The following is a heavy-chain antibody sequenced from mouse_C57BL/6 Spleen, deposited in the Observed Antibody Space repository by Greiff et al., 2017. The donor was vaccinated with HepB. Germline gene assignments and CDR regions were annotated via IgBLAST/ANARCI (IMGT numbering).Heavy chain of an antibody. V-gene: IGHV5-6*01. CDR1: GFTFSSYG. CDR2: ISSGGSYT. J-gene: IGHJ4*01. CDR3: ARGDGYYAMDY. D-gene: IGHD2-3*01. Sequence: EVHLVESGGDLVKPGGSLKLSCAASGFTFSSYGMSWVRQTPDKRLEWVATISSGGSYTYYPDSVKGRFTISRDNAKNTLYLQMSSLKSEDTAMYYCARGDGYYAMDYWGQGTSVTVSS.